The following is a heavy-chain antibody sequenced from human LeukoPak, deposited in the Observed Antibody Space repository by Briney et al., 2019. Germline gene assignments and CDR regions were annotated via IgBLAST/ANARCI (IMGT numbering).Heavy chain of an antibody. V-gene: IGHV4-34*01. D-gene: IGHD6-19*01. Sequence: SETLSLTCAVYGGSFSGYYWSWIRQPPGKGLEWIGEINHSGSTNYNPSLKSRVTISVDTSKNQFSLKLSSVTAADTAVYYCASLTVAGKDYLGQGTLVTVSS. CDR1: GGSFSGYY. CDR2: INHSGST. CDR3: ASLTVAGKDY. J-gene: IGHJ4*02.